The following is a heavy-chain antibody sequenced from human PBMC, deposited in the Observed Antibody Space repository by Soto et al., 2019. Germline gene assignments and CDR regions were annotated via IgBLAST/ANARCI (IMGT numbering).Heavy chain of an antibody. D-gene: IGHD6-19*01. CDR2: ISYSGST. J-gene: IGHJ4*02. CDR3: ATGWSNDYFDY. Sequence: PLETLSLTCTVSDASVDSGYYYWTWIRQHPGKGLEWIGHISYSGSTSYKPSLKSRVSISVDTSRNQFSLRLTSVTAADTAVYYCATGWSNDYFDYWGQGTLVTVSS. V-gene: IGHV4-31*03. CDR1: DASVDSGYYY.